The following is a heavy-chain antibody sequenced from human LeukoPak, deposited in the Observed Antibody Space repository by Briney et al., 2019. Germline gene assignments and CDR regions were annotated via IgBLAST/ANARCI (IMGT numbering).Heavy chain of an antibody. D-gene: IGHD3-16*02. CDR2: IKQDGSEK. V-gene: IGHV3-7*01. Sequence: PGGSLRLSCAASGFTFSSYWMSWVRQPPGKGLEWVANIKQDGSEKYYVDSVKGRFTISRDNAKNSLHLQMNSLRAEDTAVYFCARDYHAFDIWGQGTMVTASS. J-gene: IGHJ3*02. CDR3: ARDYHAFDI. CDR1: GFTFSSYW.